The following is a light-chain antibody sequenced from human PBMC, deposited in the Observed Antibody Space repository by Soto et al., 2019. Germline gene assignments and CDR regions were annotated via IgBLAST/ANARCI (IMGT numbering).Light chain of an antibody. CDR3: QQYYSTPYT. Sequence: DIVMTQSPDSLAVSLGERATINCKSSQSVLYSSNNKYYLAWYQQKPGQPPKLLIYWASTRESGVPDRFSGSGSGTDFTLTISSLQAEDVAVYYCQQYYSTPYTFGQGTKLEIE. J-gene: IGKJ2*01. CDR1: QSVLYSSNNKYY. V-gene: IGKV4-1*01. CDR2: WAS.